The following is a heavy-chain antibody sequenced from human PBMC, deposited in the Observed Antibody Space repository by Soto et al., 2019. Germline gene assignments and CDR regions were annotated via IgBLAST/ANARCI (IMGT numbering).Heavy chain of an antibody. Sequence: QVQLVQSGAEVKKPGSSVKVSCKGSGGTFSSYTISWVRQAPGQGLEWMGRIIPIHGIANYAQKFQGRVTITADKSTSTAYKELSSLNSGDRAVYYCARKVGAGPLHLGELSCNWFDPWGQGTLDTVSS. J-gene: IGHJ5*02. CDR3: ARKVGAGPLHLGELSCNWFDP. CDR1: GGTFSSYT. V-gene: IGHV1-69*02. D-gene: IGHD3-16*02. CDR2: IIPIHGIA.